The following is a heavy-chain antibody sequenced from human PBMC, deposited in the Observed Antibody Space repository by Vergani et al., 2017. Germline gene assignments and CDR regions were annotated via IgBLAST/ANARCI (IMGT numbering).Heavy chain of an antibody. D-gene: IGHD3-9*01. CDR1: GGSFNTYY. CDR2: IYSTGST. J-gene: IGHJ6*02. CDR3: ASVMYRDEASTGYRLEGMDI. V-gene: IGHV4-59*13. Sequence: QVQLEESGPGLVKPSETLSLTCTVSGGSFNTYYWSWIRQSPGKGLEWIGYIYSTGSTNYNPSLNSRVTMSVDTSKNQFSLKLWSVTAADPAVYFCASVMYRDEASTGYRLEGMDIWGQGTTVTISS.